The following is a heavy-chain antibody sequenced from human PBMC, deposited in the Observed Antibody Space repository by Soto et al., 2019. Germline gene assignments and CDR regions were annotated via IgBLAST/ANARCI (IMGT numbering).Heavy chain of an antibody. V-gene: IGHV1-69*01. Sequence: QVQLVQSGAEVKKPGSSVKVSCKASGGTFSSYAISWVRQAPGQGLEWMGGIIPIFGTANYAQKFQGRVTITADESTSTAYMELSSLRSDDTAVYYCARGYCSSTSCYDDYYYYGMDVWGQGTTVTVSS. D-gene: IGHD2-2*01. CDR2: IIPIFGTA. J-gene: IGHJ6*02. CDR3: ARGYCSSTSCYDDYYYYGMDV. CDR1: GGTFSSYA.